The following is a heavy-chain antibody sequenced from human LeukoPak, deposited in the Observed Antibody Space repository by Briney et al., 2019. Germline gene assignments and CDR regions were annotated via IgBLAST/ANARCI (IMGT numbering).Heavy chain of an antibody. D-gene: IGHD2-21*02. V-gene: IGHV3-30*03. CDR2: ISYDGRNK. Sequence: LSLTCTVSGGSISSSSYYWGWIRQPPGKGLEWVAVISYDGRNKYYADSVKGRFTISRDSSKSVLYLQMNSLRDEDTAVYYCATGDCGGDCYSSYFDYWGQGTLVTVSS. CDR3: ATGDCGGDCYSSYFDY. CDR1: GGSISSSS. J-gene: IGHJ4*02.